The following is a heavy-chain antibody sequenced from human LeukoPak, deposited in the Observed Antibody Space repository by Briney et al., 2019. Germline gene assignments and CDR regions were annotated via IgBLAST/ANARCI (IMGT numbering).Heavy chain of an antibody. CDR1: GGSVSSGSYY. CDR3: ARMGGITMIRGVLSAFDI. D-gene: IGHD3-10*01. Sequence: SETLSLTCTASGGSVSSGSYYWSWIRQPPGKGLEWIGYIYYTGNTHYSPSLKSRVTMSVDTSKNQFSLKLSSVTAADTAVYYCARMGGITMIRGVLSAFDIWGQGTMVTVSS. V-gene: IGHV4-61*01. J-gene: IGHJ3*02. CDR2: IYYTGNT.